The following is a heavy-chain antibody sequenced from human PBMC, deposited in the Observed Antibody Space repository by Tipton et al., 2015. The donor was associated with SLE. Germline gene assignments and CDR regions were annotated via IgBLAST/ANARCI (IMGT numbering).Heavy chain of an antibody. V-gene: IGHV4-59*01. CDR2: IYYSGST. CDR3: ARAKGERGTFDY. J-gene: IGHJ4*02. D-gene: IGHD3-16*01. CDR1: GGSFSGYY. Sequence: TLSLTCAVYGGSFSGYYWSWFRQPPGKGLEWIGYIYYSGSTNYNPSLKSRVTISVDTSKNQFSLKLSSVTAADTAVYYCARAKGERGTFDYRSRVSVGTVSS.